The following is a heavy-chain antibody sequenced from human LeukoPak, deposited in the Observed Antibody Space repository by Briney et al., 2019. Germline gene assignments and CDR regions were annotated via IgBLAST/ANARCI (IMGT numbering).Heavy chain of an antibody. CDR1: GYTFTSYG. V-gene: IGHV1-18*04. CDR3: ARAPRVAAAGLLDY. CDR2: ISAYNGNT. J-gene: IGHJ4*02. Sequence: ASVKVSCKASGYTFTSYGISWVRQAPGQGLEWMGWISAYNGNTNYAQKLQGRVTMTTDTSTSTAYMELRSLRSDDTAVYYCARAPRVAAAGLLDYWGQGTLVTDSS. D-gene: IGHD6-13*01.